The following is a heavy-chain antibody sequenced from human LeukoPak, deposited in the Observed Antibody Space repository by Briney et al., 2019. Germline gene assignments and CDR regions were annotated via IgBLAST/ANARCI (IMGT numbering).Heavy chain of an antibody. D-gene: IGHD6-19*01. V-gene: IGHV3-9*01. CDR2: ISWNSGTI. Sequence: GRSLRLSCAASGFTFDDYAMHWVRQAPGKGLEWVSGISWNSGTIGYADSVKGRFTISRDNAKSTLYLQMNSLRAEDTGVYYCARGSTQYSSGWYGLDYWGQGTLVTV. CDR1: GFTFDDYA. CDR3: ARGSTQYSSGWYGLDY. J-gene: IGHJ4*02.